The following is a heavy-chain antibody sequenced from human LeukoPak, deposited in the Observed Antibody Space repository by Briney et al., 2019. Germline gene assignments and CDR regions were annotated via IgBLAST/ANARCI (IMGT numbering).Heavy chain of an antibody. V-gene: IGHV1-18*01. CDR1: GYTFTSYG. D-gene: IGHD5-12*01. J-gene: IGHJ3*02. Sequence: ASVKVSCKASGYTFTSYGISWVRQAPGQGLEWMGWISAYNGNTNYAQKLQGRVTMTTDTSTSTAYMELRSLRSDDTAVYYCARWHKGGYDLQRQPAFDIWGQGTMVTVSS. CDR3: ARWHKGGYDLQRQPAFDI. CDR2: ISAYNGNT.